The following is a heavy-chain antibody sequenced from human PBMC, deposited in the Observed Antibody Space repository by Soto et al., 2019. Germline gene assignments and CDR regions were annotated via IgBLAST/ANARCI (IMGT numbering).Heavy chain of an antibody. D-gene: IGHD5-18*01. CDR2: ISSSSSYI. CDR1: GFTFSSYS. Sequence: SLRLSCAASGFTFSSYSMNWVRQAPGKGLEWVSSISSSSSYIYYADSVKGRFTISRDNAKNSLYLQMNSLRAEDTAVYYCARDLSLETAMAPRYDYAYWGRGSLVTVSA. J-gene: IGHJ4*02. V-gene: IGHV3-21*01. CDR3: ARDLSLETAMAPRYDYAY.